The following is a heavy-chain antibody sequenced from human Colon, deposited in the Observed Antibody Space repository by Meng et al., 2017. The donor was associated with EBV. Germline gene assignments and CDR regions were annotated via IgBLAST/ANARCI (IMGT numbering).Heavy chain of an antibody. D-gene: IGHD2-21*02. CDR2: IYHSGST. CDR1: GGSLSSRNW. Sequence: VQLLQLGPGVAKPSWSLSLPWPVSGGSLSSRNWWSWFRQPPGKGLEWIGEIYHSGSTNYNPSLKSRVTISVAESKNQFSLRLSSVPTSDTAVYYCARVGAYCGGDCYHPRWGQGTLVTVSS. V-gene: IGHV4-4*02. J-gene: IGHJ4*02. CDR3: ARVGAYCGGDCYHPR.